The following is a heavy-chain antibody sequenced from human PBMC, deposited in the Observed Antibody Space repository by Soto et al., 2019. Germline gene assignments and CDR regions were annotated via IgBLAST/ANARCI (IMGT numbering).Heavy chain of an antibody. D-gene: IGHD2-8*01. CDR3: ARGDSTDCSNGVCSFFYNHDMDV. Sequence: ASVKVSCKASGYSFTDYHIHWVRQAPGQGLEWLGRINPKSGGTSTAQKFQGWVTMTTDTSISTASMELTRLTSDDTAIYYCARGDSTDCSNGVCSFFYNHDMDVWGQGTTVTVS. CDR1: GYSFTDYH. J-gene: IGHJ6*02. V-gene: IGHV1-2*04. CDR2: INPKSGGT.